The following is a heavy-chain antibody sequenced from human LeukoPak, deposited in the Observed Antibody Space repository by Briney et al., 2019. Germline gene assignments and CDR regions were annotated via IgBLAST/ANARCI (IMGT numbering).Heavy chain of an antibody. V-gene: IGHV4-39*07. CDR3: ARVVVVAATTWFDP. CDR1: GGSISSGPYY. D-gene: IGHD2-15*01. CDR2: MYFSGST. Sequence: SETLSLTCTVSGGSISSGPYYWGWIRQPPGKGLEWIGVMYFSGSTHYNPSLKSRVTISVDTSKNQFSLKLSSVTAADTAVYYCARVVVVAATTWFDPWGQGTLVTVSS. J-gene: IGHJ5*02.